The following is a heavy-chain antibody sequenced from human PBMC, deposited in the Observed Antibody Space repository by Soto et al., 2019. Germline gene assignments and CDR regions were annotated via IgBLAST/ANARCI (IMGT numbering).Heavy chain of an antibody. CDR2: IDSDGRST. CDR1: GFTFSSYW. J-gene: IGHJ1*01. CDR3: VRHYASSGFYSGH. Sequence: GGSLRLSCAASGFTFSSYWMHWVRQSPGKGLVWVSQIDSDGRSTTYADTVKGRFTVSRDNAKNKLFLQMNSLRAEDTAVYYCVRHYASSGFYSGHWGLGTMVSVS. V-gene: IGHV3-74*03. D-gene: IGHD3-22*01.